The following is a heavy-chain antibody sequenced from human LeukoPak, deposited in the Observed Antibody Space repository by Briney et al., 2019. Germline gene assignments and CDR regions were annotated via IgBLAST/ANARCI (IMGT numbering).Heavy chain of an antibody. V-gene: IGHV3-30-3*01. CDR2: ISYDGSNK. Sequence: GRSLRLSCAASGFTFSSYAMHWVRQAPGKGLEWVAAISYDGSNKYYADSVKGRFTISRDNSKNTLYLQTNSLRAEDTAVYYCARGRLIAAAGYYYYYMDVWGKGTTVTVSS. CDR3: ARGRLIAAAGYYYYYMDV. D-gene: IGHD6-13*01. CDR1: GFTFSSYA. J-gene: IGHJ6*03.